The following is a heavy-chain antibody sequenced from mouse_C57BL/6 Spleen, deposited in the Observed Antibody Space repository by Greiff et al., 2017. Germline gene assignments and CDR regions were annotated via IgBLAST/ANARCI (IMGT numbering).Heavy chain of an antibody. J-gene: IGHJ1*03. CDR2: IHPNSGST. Sequence: VQLQQPGAELVKPGASVKLSCKASGYTFTSYWMHWVKQRPGQGLEWIGMIHPNSGSTNYNEKFKSKATLTVDKSSSTAYMQLSSLTSEDSAVYYCARGYYGSSYVPYWYFDVWGTGTTVTVSS. CDR3: ARGYYGSSYVPYWYFDV. CDR1: GYTFTSYW. V-gene: IGHV1-64*01. D-gene: IGHD1-1*01.